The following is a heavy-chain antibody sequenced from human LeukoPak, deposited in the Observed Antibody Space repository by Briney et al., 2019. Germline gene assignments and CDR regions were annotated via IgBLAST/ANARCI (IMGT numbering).Heavy chain of an antibody. J-gene: IGHJ3*02. Sequence: GGSLRLSCVASGFTFSTYWMNWVRQAPGKGLEWVANIKQDGSEKDYVDSVKGRFTISRDNAKNSLYLQMNSLRAEDTAVYYCARAQYQLLMDAFDIWGQGTMVTVSS. D-gene: IGHD2-2*01. V-gene: IGHV3-7*01. CDR1: GFTFSTYW. CDR2: IKQDGSEK. CDR3: ARAQYQLLMDAFDI.